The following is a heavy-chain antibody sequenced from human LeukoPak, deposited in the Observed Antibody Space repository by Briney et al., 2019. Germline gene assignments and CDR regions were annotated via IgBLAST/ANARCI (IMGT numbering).Heavy chain of an antibody. D-gene: IGHD2-15*01. Sequence: GGSLRLSCAASGFTFSSYGMHWVRQAPGKGLEWVAVIWYDGSNKYYADSVKGRFTISRDNSKNTLYLQMNSLRAEDTAVYYCARSYCSGGSCYSAGGYSYGYAFDYWGQGTLVTVSS. V-gene: IGHV3-33*01. J-gene: IGHJ4*02. CDR3: ARSYCSGGSCYSAGGYSYGYAFDY. CDR1: GFTFSSYG. CDR2: IWYDGSNK.